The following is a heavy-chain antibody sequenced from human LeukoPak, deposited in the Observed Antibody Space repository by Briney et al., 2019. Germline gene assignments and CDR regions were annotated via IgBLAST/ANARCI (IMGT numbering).Heavy chain of an antibody. V-gene: IGHV1-46*01. J-gene: IGHJ4*02. Sequence: ASVKVSCKASGYTFTSYYMHWVRQAPGQGLEWMGIINPSGGSTSYAQKFQGRVTMTRDTSTSTVYMELSSLRSEDTAVYYCARGPKRGHLCSSTSCYQDYWGQGTLVTVSS. CDR3: ARGPKRGHLCSSTSCYQDY. CDR1: GYTFTSYY. D-gene: IGHD2-2*01. CDR2: INPSGGST.